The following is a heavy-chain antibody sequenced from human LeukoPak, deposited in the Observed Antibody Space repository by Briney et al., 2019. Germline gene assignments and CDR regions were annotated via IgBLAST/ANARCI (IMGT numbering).Heavy chain of an antibody. CDR3: AKDSSSWYAFDY. J-gene: IGHJ4*02. V-gene: IGHV3-33*06. CDR1: GFTISSYG. D-gene: IGHD6-13*01. CDR2: IWYDGSNK. Sequence: PGGSLRLSCAASGFTISSYGMHWVRQAPGKGLEWVAVIWYDGSNKYDADSVKGRFTISRDNSKNTLYLQMNSLRAEDTAVYYCAKDSSSWYAFDYWGQGTLVTVSS.